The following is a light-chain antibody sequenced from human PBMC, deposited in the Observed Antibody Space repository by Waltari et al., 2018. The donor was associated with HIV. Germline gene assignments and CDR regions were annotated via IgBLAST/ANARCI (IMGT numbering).Light chain of an antibody. CDR2: DTT. V-gene: IGLV1-51*01. J-gene: IGLJ3*02. CDR1: SSNIGNQY. Sequence: QSVLTQPPSVSAAPGQKVTISCSGSSSNIGNQYVSWYQQLPGTAPTLLIYDTTNRPSGSADRFSGSKSGTSATLGITGLQTGDEADYYCGTWDSSLNSWEFGGGTKVTVL. CDR3: GTWDSSLNSWE.